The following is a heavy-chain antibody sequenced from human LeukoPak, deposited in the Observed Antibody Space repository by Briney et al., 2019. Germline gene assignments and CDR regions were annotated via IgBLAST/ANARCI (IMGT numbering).Heavy chain of an antibody. J-gene: IGHJ4*02. CDR2: ISDSGGHI. V-gene: IGHV3-23*01. D-gene: IGHD3-3*01. Sequence: GGSLRLSCAVSGFTFNYYGMSWVRQAPGKGLEWVSGISDSGGHIYYADSVKGRFTISRDNSRNMLYLQVTSLRAEDTAVYYCAKGRVVLEYWGQGTLVTVSS. CDR1: GFTFNYYG. CDR3: AKGRVVLEY.